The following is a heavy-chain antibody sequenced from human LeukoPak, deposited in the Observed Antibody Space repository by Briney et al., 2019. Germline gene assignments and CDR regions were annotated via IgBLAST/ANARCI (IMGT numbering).Heavy chain of an antibody. D-gene: IGHD2-15*01. CDR1: GGSISSYY. J-gene: IGHJ5*02. V-gene: IGHV4-4*07. CDR3: ARGKHCSGGSCGRFDP. CDR2: IYTSGST. Sequence: PSETLSLTCIVSGGSISSYYWSWIRQPAGKGLEWIGRIYTSGSTNYNPSLKSRVTMSVDTSKNQFSLKLSSVTAADTAAYYCARGKHCSGGSCGRFDPWGQGTLVTVSS.